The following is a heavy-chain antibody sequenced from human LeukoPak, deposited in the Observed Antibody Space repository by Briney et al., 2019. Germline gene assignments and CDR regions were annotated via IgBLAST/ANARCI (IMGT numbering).Heavy chain of an antibody. CDR2: INHSGST. J-gene: IGHJ4*02. Sequence: SETLSLTCAVYGGSFSGYYWSWIRQPPGKGLEWIGEINHSGSTNYNPSLKSRVTISVDTSKNQFSLKLSSVTAADTAVYYCARHGGYSGYDYRFDYWGQGTLVTVSS. CDR1: GGSFSGYY. CDR3: ARHGGYSGYDYRFDY. V-gene: IGHV4-34*01. D-gene: IGHD5-12*01.